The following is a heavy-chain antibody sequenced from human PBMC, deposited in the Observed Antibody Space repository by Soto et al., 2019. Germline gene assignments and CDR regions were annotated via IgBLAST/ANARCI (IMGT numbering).Heavy chain of an antibody. CDR2: IYHNGNT. CDR1: GGPIATGGYY. CDR3: ATSAHRMAGFDP. D-gene: IGHD2-15*01. J-gene: IGHJ5*02. Sequence: QVQLQESGPGLVKPSQTLSVTCTVSGGPIATGGYYWSWIRHHPGKGLEWIGYIYHNGNTYYNPSLQRRVSRSIDTSKNQFSLNLTSVTAADTAVYYCATSAHRMAGFDPWGQGTLVTVSS. V-gene: IGHV4-31*03.